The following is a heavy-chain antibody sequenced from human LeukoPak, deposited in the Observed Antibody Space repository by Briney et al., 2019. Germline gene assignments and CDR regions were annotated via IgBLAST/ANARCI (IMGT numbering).Heavy chain of an antibody. J-gene: IGHJ6*03. CDR2: IIPIFDTA. D-gene: IGHD3-10*01. Sequence: ASVKVSCKASGGTFSTYAISWVRQAPGQGLEWMGGIIPIFDTANYAQKFQGRVTMTRDTSTNTVYMELSSLRSEDTAVYYCARGPSITMVRGGQWYYYMDVWGKGTTVTISS. CDR3: ARGPSITMVRGGQWYYYMDV. V-gene: IGHV1-69*05. CDR1: GGTFSTYA.